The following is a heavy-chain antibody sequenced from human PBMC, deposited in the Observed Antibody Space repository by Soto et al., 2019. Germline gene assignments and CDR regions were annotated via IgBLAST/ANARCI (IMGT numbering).Heavy chain of an antibody. D-gene: IGHD2-2*01. J-gene: IGHJ6*02. CDR1: GGSFSGYY. Sequence: ASETLSLTCAVYGGSFSGYYWSWIRQPPGKGLEWIGEINHSGSTNYNPSLKSRVTISVDTSKNQFSLKLSSVTAADTAVYYCARSRVVVPAAMIRTRSYGMDVWGQGTTVTVSS. V-gene: IGHV4-34*01. CDR3: ARSRVVVPAAMIRTRSYGMDV. CDR2: INHSGST.